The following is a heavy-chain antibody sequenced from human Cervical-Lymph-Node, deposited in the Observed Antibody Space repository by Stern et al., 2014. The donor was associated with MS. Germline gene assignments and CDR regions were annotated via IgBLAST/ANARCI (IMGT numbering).Heavy chain of an antibody. V-gene: IGHV3-21*01. Sequence: EMQLVESGGGLVKPGGSLKLSCAVSGFTFSSYSMNWVRQAPGKGLEWGSSISSSSSDIYYADSVKGRFTISRDNAKNSLSLQMNSLRAEDTAVYYCARDYDGNYLTYFEYWGQGTLVTVSS. CDR2: ISSSSSDI. J-gene: IGHJ4*02. CDR1: GFTFSSYS. D-gene: IGHD2/OR15-2a*01. CDR3: ARDYDGNYLTYFEY.